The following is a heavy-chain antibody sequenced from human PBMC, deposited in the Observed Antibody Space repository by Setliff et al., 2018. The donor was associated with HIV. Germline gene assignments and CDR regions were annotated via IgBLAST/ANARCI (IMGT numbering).Heavy chain of an antibody. J-gene: IGHJ6*02. CDR1: GSTFSTYD. CDR2: MNPNSGNT. V-gene: IGHV1-8*01. D-gene: IGHD6-13*01. CDR3: ASSWSRIRYYGMDV. Sequence: ASVKVSCKPSGSTFSTYDINWVRQATGQGLEWMGWMNPNSGNTGYAQKFQGRVTMTRNTSISTACMELSSLRSDDTAVYYCASSWSRIRYYGMDVWGQGTTVTVSS.